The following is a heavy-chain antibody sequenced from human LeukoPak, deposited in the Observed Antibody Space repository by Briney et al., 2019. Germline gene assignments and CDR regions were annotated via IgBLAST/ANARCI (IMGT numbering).Heavy chain of an antibody. CDR3: ARALSIAARQGYY. V-gene: IGHV1-69*04. Sequence: SVKVSCKASGGTFSSYVISWVRQAPGQGLEWMGRIIPILRIANYAQKFQGRVTITADKSTSTAYMEMSSLTSEDTAVYYCARALSIAARQGYYWGQGTLVTVSS. D-gene: IGHD6-6*01. CDR2: IIPILRIA. CDR1: GGTFSSYV. J-gene: IGHJ4*02.